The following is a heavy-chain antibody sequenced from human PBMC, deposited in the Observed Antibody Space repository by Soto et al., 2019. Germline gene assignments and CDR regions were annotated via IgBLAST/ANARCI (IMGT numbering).Heavy chain of an antibody. J-gene: IGHJ4*02. Sequence: PGESLKISCKGSGYSFAGYWITWVRQKPGKGLEWMGRIDPSDSQTYYSPSFRGHVTISATKSITTVFLQWSSLRASDTAMYYCAREIYDSDTGPNFQYYFDSWGQGTPVTVSS. V-gene: IGHV5-10-1*01. CDR1: GYSFAGYW. CDR2: IDPSDSQT. D-gene: IGHD3-22*01. CDR3: AREIYDSDTGPNFQYYFDS.